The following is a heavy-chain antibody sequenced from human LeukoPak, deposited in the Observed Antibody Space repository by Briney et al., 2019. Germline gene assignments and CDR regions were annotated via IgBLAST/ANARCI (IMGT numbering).Heavy chain of an antibody. V-gene: IGHV5-10-1*01. CDR2: IDPSDSYT. CDR3: AGAGIAVAGNAEYFQH. J-gene: IGHJ1*01. CDR1: GYSLTSYW. D-gene: IGHD6-19*01. Sequence: GESLKISCKGSGYSLTSYWISWVRQMPGKGLEWMGRIDPSDSYTNYSPSFQGHVTISADKSISTAYLQWSSLKASDTAMYYCAGAGIAVAGNAEYFQHWGQGTLVTVSS.